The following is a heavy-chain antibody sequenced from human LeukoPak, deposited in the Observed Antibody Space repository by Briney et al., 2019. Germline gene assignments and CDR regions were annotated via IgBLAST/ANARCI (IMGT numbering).Heavy chain of an antibody. J-gene: IGHJ5*02. D-gene: IGHD2-15*01. CDR1: GFTFSSYW. V-gene: IGHV3-74*01. CDR2: INSDGSSI. Sequence: PGGSLRLSCAASGFTFSSYWMHWVRQAPGKGLVWVSRINSDGSSISYADSVKGRFTISRDNAKNTLYLQMNSLRAEDTAVYYCAKDESVVVASNWFDPWGQGTLVTVSS. CDR3: AKDESVVVASNWFDP.